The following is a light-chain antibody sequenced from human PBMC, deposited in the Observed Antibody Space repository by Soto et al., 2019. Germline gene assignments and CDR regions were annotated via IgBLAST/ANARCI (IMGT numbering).Light chain of an antibody. CDR1: SSDVGGYNY. Sequence: QSVLTHPPSASGSPGQSVTISCTGTSSDVGGYNYVSWYQQHPGKAPKLMIYEVSKRPSGVPDRFSGSKSGNTASLTVSGLQAEDEADYYCNSYAGSNNGVFGGGTKLTVL. CDR2: EVS. V-gene: IGLV2-8*01. J-gene: IGLJ3*02. CDR3: NSYAGSNNGV.